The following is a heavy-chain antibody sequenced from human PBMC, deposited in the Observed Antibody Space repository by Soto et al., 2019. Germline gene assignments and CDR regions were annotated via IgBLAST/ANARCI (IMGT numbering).Heavy chain of an antibody. CDR1: GFSFSDYY. D-gene: IGHD6-19*01. CDR2: ISSGGRYT. Sequence: QVQLVESGGGLVKPGGSLRLSCAASGFSFSDYYMTWIRQAPGKGLEWVSYISSGGRYTKYADSVKGRFTISRDNAHNSLYLQMNSLRAEDTAVYYCAADSSDFEHWGQGILVTVSS. J-gene: IGHJ4*02. V-gene: IGHV3-11*05. CDR3: AADSSDFEH.